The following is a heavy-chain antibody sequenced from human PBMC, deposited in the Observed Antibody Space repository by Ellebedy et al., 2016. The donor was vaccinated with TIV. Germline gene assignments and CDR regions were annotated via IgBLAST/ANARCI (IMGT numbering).Heavy chain of an antibody. J-gene: IGHJ4*02. CDR1: ADSISRDKW. CDR2: IHHTKGT. V-gene: IGHV4-4*02. Sequence: MPSETLSLTCGVSADSISRDKWWTWVRQAPGRALAWIGEIHHTKGTNYNPSLKSRVSMSVDKSKNQFSLNINSVTAADTAVYFCARGGDWLFDYWGQGILVTVSS. CDR3: ARGGDWLFDY. D-gene: IGHD2-21*02.